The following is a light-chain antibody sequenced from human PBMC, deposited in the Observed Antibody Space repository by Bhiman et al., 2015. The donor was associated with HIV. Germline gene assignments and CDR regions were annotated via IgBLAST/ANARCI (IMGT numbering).Light chain of an antibody. CDR2: DVN. Sequence: QSALTQPASMSGSPGQSITISCTGTSSDVGAYDYVSWYQQLPGKAPKLMIYDVNERPSGVSNRFSGSKSGNTASLTISGLQAEDEADYYCSSLTSSITYVFGTGTNVTVL. V-gene: IGLV2-14*01. CDR1: SSDVGAYDY. J-gene: IGLJ1*01. CDR3: SSLTSSITYV.